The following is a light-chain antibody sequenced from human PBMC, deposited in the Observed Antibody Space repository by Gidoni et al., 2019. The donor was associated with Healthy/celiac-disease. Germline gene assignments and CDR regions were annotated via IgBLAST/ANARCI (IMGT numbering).Light chain of an antibody. CDR1: ALPKKY. J-gene: IGLJ2*01. CDR2: EDS. CDR3: YSTDSSGTGV. Sequence: SYELTQPPSVSVSPGHTARITCSGDALPKKYAYWYQQKSGQAPVLVIYEDSKRPSGIPERFSGSSSGTMATLTISGAQVEDEADYYGYSTDSSGTGVFGGGTKLTAL. V-gene: IGLV3-10*01.